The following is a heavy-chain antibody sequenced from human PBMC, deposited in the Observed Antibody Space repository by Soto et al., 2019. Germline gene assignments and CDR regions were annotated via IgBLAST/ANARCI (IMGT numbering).Heavy chain of an antibody. CDR3: AKGFVSGQLPTHYYYGMDV. J-gene: IGHJ6*02. CDR1: GYTFTSDY. Sequence: QVQLVQSGAEVKKPGASVKVSCKTSGYTFTSDYMHWVRQAPGLGLEWMCMINPRSGDTTYTQQIQCRVTLTSDTSTSTVYMDLTRLRCGDTAVYYCAKGFVSGQLPTHYYYGMDVWGQGTRGTVSS. D-gene: IGHD6-6*01. CDR2: INPRSGDT. V-gene: IGHV1-46*01.